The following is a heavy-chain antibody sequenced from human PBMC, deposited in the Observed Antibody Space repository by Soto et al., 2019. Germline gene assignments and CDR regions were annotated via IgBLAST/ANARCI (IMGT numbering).Heavy chain of an antibody. CDR2: IYYSGST. J-gene: IGHJ4*02. D-gene: IGHD4-17*01. CDR1: GGSISSGGYY. Sequence: PSETLSLTCTVSGGSISSGGYYWSWIRQHPGKGLEWIGYIYYSGSTYYNPSLKSRVIISVDTSKNQFSLKLSSVTAADTAVYYCARDLYGDSRYFDYWGQGTLVTVSS. V-gene: IGHV4-31*03. CDR3: ARDLYGDSRYFDY.